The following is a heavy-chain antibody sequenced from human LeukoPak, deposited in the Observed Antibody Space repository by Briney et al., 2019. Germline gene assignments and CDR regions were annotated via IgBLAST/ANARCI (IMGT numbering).Heavy chain of an antibody. V-gene: IGHV1-69*04. D-gene: IGHD3-10*01. CDR1: GGTFTSFA. J-gene: IGHJ3*02. Sequence: SVKVSCKASGGTFTSFAISWVRQAPGQGPEWTGRIIPVLDIANYAQKFQGRVTMTADRSTSTAYMELRSLRSGDTAVYWCARSAWDNRGAFDIWGQGTMLTVSS. CDR3: ARSAWDNRGAFDI. CDR2: IIPVLDIA.